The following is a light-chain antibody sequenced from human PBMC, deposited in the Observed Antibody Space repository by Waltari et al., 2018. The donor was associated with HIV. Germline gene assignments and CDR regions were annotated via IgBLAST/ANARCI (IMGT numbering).Light chain of an antibody. CDR1: SSDVGGYAY. CDR2: DVS. J-gene: IGLJ2*01. CDR3: CSYASNYILI. V-gene: IGLV2-11*01. Sequence: QSALTQPRSVSGSPGQSVTISCPGTSSDVGGYAYVSWYQQHPGKAPKVIISDVSRRPSGVPDRFSASKSGNTASLTISGLQAADEADYFCCSYASNYILIFGGGTKLTVL.